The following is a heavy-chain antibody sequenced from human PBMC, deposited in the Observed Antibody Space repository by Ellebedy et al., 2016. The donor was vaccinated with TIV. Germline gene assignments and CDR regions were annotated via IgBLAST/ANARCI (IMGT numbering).Heavy chain of an antibody. CDR3: ARGRGYSGYGDY. Sequence: SETLSLXXAVYGGSFSGYYWSWIRQPPGKGLEWIGEINHSGSTNYNPSLKSRVTISVDTSKNQISLKLSSVTAADTAVYYCARGRGYSGYGDYWGQGTLVTVSS. CDR1: GGSFSGYY. D-gene: IGHD5-12*01. V-gene: IGHV4-34*01. J-gene: IGHJ4*02. CDR2: INHSGST.